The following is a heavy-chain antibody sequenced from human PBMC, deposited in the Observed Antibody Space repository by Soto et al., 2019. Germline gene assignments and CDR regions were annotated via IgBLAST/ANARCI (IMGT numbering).Heavy chain of an antibody. CDR3: ARERGSYFDAFDL. Sequence: DVQLVESGGGMVQPRGSLRLSCAASGFTFNNYWMSWVRQAPGKGLEWVANIRQDGSETNYLDSVKGRFTISRDNARDVLYLEMNSLRAEDTAVFYCARERGSYFDAFDLWVRGTMVVVAS. J-gene: IGHJ3*01. CDR1: GFTFNNYW. V-gene: IGHV3-7*03. D-gene: IGHD1-26*01. CDR2: IRQDGSET.